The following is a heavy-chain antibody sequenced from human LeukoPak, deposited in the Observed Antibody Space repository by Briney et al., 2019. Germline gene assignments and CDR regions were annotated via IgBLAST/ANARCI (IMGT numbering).Heavy chain of an antibody. CDR3: AKESPVAATGRSWFDP. CDR2: ITGSGGNT. V-gene: IGHV3-23*01. Sequence: GGSLRLSCAASGFTFSSYAMSWVRQAAGKGLEWVSTITGSGGNTYYADSVKGRFTISRDNTKNTLYLQMNSLRAEDTAIYYCAKESPVAATGRSWFDPWGQGTLVTVSS. CDR1: GFTFSSYA. J-gene: IGHJ5*02. D-gene: IGHD6-13*01.